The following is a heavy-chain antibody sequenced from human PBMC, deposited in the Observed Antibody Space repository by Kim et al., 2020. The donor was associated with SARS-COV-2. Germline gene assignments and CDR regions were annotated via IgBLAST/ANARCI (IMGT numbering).Heavy chain of an antibody. V-gene: IGHV2-70*01. Sequence: SGPTLVNPTQTLTLTCTFSGFSLSTSGMCVSWIRQPPGKALEWLALIDWDDDKYYSTSLKTRLTISKDTSKNQVVLTMTNMDPVDTATYYCVLGGFGELFPQYYYYYGMDVWGQGTTVTVSS. J-gene: IGHJ6*02. CDR3: VLGGFGELFPQYYYYYGMDV. CDR2: IDWDDDK. CDR1: GFSLSTSGMC. D-gene: IGHD3-10*01.